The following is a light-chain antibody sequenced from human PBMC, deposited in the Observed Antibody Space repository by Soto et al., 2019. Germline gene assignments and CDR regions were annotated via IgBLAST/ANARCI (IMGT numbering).Light chain of an antibody. CDR3: CSYAGSSTYV. J-gene: IGLJ1*01. CDR2: EVS. CDR1: SSDVGSYNL. V-gene: IGLV2-23*02. Sequence: QSVLTQPASVSGSPGQSITISCTGTSSDVGSYNLVSWYQQHPGKAPKVMIYEVSKRPSGVPNRFSGSKSGYTASLTISGLQAEDEADYYCCSYAGSSTYVFGTGT.